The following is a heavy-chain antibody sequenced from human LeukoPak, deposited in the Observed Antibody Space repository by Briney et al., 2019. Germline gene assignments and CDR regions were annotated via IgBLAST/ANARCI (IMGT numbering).Heavy chain of an antibody. J-gene: IGHJ4*02. Sequence: PGGSLRLSCAASGFTFSSYAMHWVRQAPGKGLEWVAVISYDGSNKYYADSVKGRFTISRDNSKNTLYLQMNSLRAEDTAVYYCARTIGRAPVPPFDYWGQGTLVTVSS. V-gene: IGHV3-30-3*01. D-gene: IGHD3-3*01. CDR3: ARTIGRAPVPPFDY. CDR2: ISYDGSNK. CDR1: GFTFSSYA.